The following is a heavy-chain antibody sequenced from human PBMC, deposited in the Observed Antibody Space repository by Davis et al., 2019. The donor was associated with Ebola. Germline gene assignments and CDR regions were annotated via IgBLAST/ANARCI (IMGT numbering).Heavy chain of an antibody. J-gene: IGHJ6*04. CDR1: GFTFSSYG. CDR2: ISYDGSNK. V-gene: IGHV3-30*03. CDR3: ARVKVSGSYRPYYYYGMDV. D-gene: IGHD3-10*01. Sequence: GGSLRLSCAASGFTFSSYGMHWVRQAPGKGLEWVAVISYDGSNKYYADSVKGRFTISRDNSKNTLYLQMNSLRAEDTAVYYCARVKVSGSYRPYYYYGMDVWGKGTTVTVSS.